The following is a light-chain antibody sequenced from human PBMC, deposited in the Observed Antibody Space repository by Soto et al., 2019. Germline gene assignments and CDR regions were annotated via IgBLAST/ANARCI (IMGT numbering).Light chain of an antibody. CDR2: KAS. CDR3: QQYSTYVWT. CDR1: QSISSW. V-gene: IGKV1-5*03. Sequence: DIQMTQSPSTLSASIGDRVTITCRASQSISSWLAWYQQKPGQAPKLLVYKASSLESGVPSRFIGGRSGTAFTLSISSLQPDDFAAYDGQQYSTYVWTFGRATTLEI. J-gene: IGKJ1*01.